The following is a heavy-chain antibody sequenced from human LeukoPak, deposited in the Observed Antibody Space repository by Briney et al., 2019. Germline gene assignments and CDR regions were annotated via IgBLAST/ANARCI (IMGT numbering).Heavy chain of an antibody. J-gene: IGHJ4*02. D-gene: IGHD5-18*01. CDR3: ARLRGYSYGWVDY. Sequence: SETLSLTCTVSGGSTSNYYWSWIRQPAGEGLEWIGRIYTSGSTNYNPSLKSRVAISVDTSKNQFSLKLSSVPAADTAVYYCARLRGYSYGWVDYWGQGTLVTVSS. CDR1: GGSTSNYY. CDR2: IYTSGST. V-gene: IGHV4-4*07.